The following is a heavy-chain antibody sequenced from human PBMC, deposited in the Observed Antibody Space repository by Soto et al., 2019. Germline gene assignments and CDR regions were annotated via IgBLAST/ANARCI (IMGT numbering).Heavy chain of an antibody. CDR3: AKDRVESGLGEIDY. Sequence: PGGSLRLSCAASGFSFSNSGMHWVRQAPGKGLEWVAIISYDGSKKYHADSVKGRFTISRDNSKNTLYLQMNSLRVEDTAVYYCAKDRVESGLGEIDYWGQGAMVTIYS. CDR1: GFSFSNSG. D-gene: IGHD3-16*01. V-gene: IGHV3-30*18. J-gene: IGHJ4*02. CDR2: ISYDGSKK.